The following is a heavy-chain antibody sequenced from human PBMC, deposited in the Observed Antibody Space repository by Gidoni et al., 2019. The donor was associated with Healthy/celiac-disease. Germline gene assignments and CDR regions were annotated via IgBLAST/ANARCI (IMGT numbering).Heavy chain of an antibody. V-gene: IGHV3-11*01. CDR2: ISSGGSTI. D-gene: IGHD3-3*01. CDR1: GFTLCDYY. J-gene: IGHJ6*03. Sequence: QVQLVESGGGLVKPGGSLRLSCAASGFTLCDYYMSWIRQAPGKGLEWVSYISSGGSTIYYADSVKGRFTISRDNAKNSLYLQMNSLRAEDTAVYYCASPLVLRFLEWFPIYYYYYMDVWGKGTTVTVSS. CDR3: ASPLVLRFLEWFPIYYYYYMDV.